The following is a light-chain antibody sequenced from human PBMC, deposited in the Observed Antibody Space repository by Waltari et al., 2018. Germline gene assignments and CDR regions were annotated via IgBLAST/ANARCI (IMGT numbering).Light chain of an antibody. CDR1: TSDVGSYDL. V-gene: IGLV2-23*02. J-gene: IGLJ1*01. CDR2: EVF. CDR3: CSYAGRGTYV. Sequence: QSALTQPASVSGTPGQSITISCSRTTSDVGSYDLVSWYQQHPGAAPKLLICEVFKRPPDTSSRFSGAKSGSTASLTISGLQPEDEADYYCCSYAGRGTYVFGSGTKVTVL.